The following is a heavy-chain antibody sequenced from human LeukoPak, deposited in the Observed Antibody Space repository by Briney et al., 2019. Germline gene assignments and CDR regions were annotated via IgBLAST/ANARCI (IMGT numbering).Heavy chain of an antibody. CDR1: GYSLTSYW. CDR2: IYPGDSDT. J-gene: IGHJ6*02. D-gene: IGHD6-19*01. Sequence: GESLKISCKGSGYSLTSYWIGWVRQMPGKGLEWMGIIYPGDSDTRYSPSFQGQVTISADKSISTAYLQWSSLKASDTAMYYCAKSIVAGTEYYGMDVWGQGTTVTVSS. CDR3: AKSIVAGTEYYGMDV. V-gene: IGHV5-51*01.